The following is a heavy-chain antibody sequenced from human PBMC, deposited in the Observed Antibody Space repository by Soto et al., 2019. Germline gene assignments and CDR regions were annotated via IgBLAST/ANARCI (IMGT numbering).Heavy chain of an antibody. V-gene: IGHV1-69*06. D-gene: IGHD4-4*01. CDR1: GGTFSSYA. CDR2: IIPIFGTA. Sequence: ASVKVSCKASGGTFSSYAISWVRQAPGQGLEWMGGIIPIFGTANYAQKFQGRVTITADKSTSTAYMELSSLRSEDTAVYYCARDSYSNFQFDPCGQRTLVTVSS. J-gene: IGHJ5*02. CDR3: ARDSYSNFQFDP.